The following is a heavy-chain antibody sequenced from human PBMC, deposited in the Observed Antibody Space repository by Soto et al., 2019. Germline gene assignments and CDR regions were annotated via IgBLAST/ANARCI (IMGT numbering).Heavy chain of an antibody. Sequence: QVQLVESGGGVVQPGRSLRLSCAASGFTFSSYAMHWVRQAPGKGLEWVAVISYDGSNKYYADSVKGQFTISSDNSKNTLYLRMNSLRAEDTAVYYGVADVTPMVSFDLDIWGQGTMVTVSS. CDR3: VADVTPMVSFDLDI. D-gene: IGHD6-19*01. CDR1: GFTFSSYA. J-gene: IGHJ3*02. V-gene: IGHV3-30-3*01. CDR2: ISYDGSNK.